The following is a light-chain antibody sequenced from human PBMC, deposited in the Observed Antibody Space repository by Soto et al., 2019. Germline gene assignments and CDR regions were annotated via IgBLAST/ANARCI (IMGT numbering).Light chain of an antibody. CDR2: AAS. J-gene: IGKJ2*01. CDR3: QQLSAYPYT. CDR1: QGISSY. V-gene: IGKV1-9*01. Sequence: DIQMTQSPSFLSASVGDRVTITCRASQGISSYLAWYQQKPGKAPKLLIYAASTLQSGVPSRFSGSGSGTEFTLTISSLQPEDFATYYCQQLSAYPYTFGQGTKLEIK.